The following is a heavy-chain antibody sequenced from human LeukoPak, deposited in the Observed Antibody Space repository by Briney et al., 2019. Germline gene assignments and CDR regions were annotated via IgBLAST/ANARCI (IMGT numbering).Heavy chain of an antibody. J-gene: IGHJ6*04. V-gene: IGHV3-21*01. CDR3: ARVGMTTVTTFLDV. Sequence: GGSLRLSCAASGFTFSSYSMNWVRQAPGKGLEWVSSISCSSSYIYYADSVKGRFTISRDNAKNSLYLQMNSLRAEDTAVYYCARVGMTTVTTFLDVWGKGTTVTVSS. CDR2: ISCSSSYI. CDR1: GFTFSSYS. D-gene: IGHD4-11*01.